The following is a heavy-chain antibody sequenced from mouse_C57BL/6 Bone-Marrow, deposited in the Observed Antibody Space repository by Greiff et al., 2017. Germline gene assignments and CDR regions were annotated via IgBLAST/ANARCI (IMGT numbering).Heavy chain of an antibody. D-gene: IGHD2-3*01. V-gene: IGHV1-26*01. Sequence: EVQLQQSGPELVKPGASVKISCKASGYTFTDYYMNWVKQSHGKSLEWIGDINPNNGGTSYNQKFKGKATLTVDKSSSTAYMELRSLTSEDSAVYYYASEGIYDGYPWFAYWGQGTLVTVSA. J-gene: IGHJ3*01. CDR2: INPNNGGT. CDR1: GYTFTDYY. CDR3: ASEGIYDGYPWFAY.